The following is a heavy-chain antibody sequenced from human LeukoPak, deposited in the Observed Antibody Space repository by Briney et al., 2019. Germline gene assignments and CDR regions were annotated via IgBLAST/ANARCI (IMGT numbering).Heavy chain of an antibody. J-gene: IGHJ4*02. CDR2: IYYSGST. V-gene: IGHV4-59*08. D-gene: IGHD6-13*01. Sequence: PSETLSLTCTVSGGSISSYYWSWIRQPPGEGLEWIGFIYYSGSTNYNPSLKSRVTISVDTSKNQFSLKLNSVTAADTAVYYCARGLAAAGSLSFDYWGQGTLVTVSS. CDR3: ARGLAAAGSLSFDY. CDR1: GGSISSYY.